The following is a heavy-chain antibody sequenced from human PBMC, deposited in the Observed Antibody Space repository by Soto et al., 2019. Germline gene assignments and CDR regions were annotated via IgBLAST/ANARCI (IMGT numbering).Heavy chain of an antibody. CDR2: ISYSGST. D-gene: IGHD4-17*01. CDR1: GGSISSGNYY. Sequence: SETLSLTCTVSGGSISSGNYYWSWIRQPPGKGLEWIGFISYSGSTYYSTSLKSRVTISVDTSKSQFSLNLSFVTAADTSVYYCARKNGVLDAFDIWGQGTMVTVSS. CDR3: ARKNGVLDAFDI. J-gene: IGHJ3*02. V-gene: IGHV4-30-4*01.